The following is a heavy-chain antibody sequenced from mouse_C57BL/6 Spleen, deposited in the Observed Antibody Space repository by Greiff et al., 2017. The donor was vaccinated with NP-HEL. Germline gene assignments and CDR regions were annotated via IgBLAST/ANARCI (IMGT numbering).Heavy chain of an antibody. CDR1: GYSFTGYY. Sequence: VQLQQSGPELVKPGASVKISCKASGYSFTGYYMNWVKQSPEKSLEWIGEINPSTGGTTYNQKFKAKATLTVDKSSSTAYMQLKSLTSEDSAVYYCARRGALPGAMDYWGQGTSVTVSS. CDR3: ARRGALPGAMDY. CDR2: INPSTGGT. J-gene: IGHJ4*01. D-gene: IGHD2-1*01. V-gene: IGHV1-42*01.